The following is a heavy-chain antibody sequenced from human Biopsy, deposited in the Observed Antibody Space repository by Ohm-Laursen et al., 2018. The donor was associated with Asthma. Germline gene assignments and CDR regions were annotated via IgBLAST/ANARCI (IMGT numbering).Heavy chain of an antibody. V-gene: IGHV1-24*01. J-gene: IGHJ4*02. CDR3: ASDFPKDYVRYNFQF. CDR1: GYSLTDLS. CDR2: HDHEEGGT. D-gene: IGHD4-17*01. Sequence: SVKVSCKISGYSLTDLSMHWVRQAPGQGLEWMGGHDHEEGGTVNARRFQGRVTMTEDTSTDTAYMELSSLSSDDAAVYYCASDFPKDYVRYNFQFWGQGTPVTVSS.